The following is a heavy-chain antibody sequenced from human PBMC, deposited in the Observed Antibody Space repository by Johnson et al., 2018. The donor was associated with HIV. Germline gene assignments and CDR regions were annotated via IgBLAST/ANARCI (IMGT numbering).Heavy chain of an antibody. CDR3: AKGNGYGVRGNYGDYDAFDI. Sequence: VQLVESGGGLVQPGGSLRLSCAASGFTFSSYAMSWVRQAPGKGLEWVSAISGSGGSTYYADSVKGRFTISRDNSKNTLYLQMNSLRAEDTAVYYCAKGNGYGVRGNYGDYDAFDIWGQGTMVTVSS. CDR2: ISGSGGST. CDR1: GFTFSSYA. J-gene: IGHJ3*02. V-gene: IGHV3-23*04. D-gene: IGHD4-17*01.